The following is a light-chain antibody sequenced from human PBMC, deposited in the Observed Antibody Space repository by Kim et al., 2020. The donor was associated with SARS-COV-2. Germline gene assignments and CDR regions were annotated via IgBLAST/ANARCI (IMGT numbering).Light chain of an antibody. CDR2: GKN. J-gene: IGLJ2*01. Sequence: VALRQTVRITCQGDSHRSYYATWYQQKPGQAPILVIYGKNNRPSGIPDRFPGSSSGNTASLTIPGTQAGDEADYYCNSRDSNDNVVFGGGTKVTVL. CDR3: NSRDSNDNVV. CDR1: SHRSYY. V-gene: IGLV3-19*01.